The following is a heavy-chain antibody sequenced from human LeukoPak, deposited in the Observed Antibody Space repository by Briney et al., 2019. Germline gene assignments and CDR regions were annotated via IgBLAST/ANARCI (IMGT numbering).Heavy chain of an antibody. Sequence: ASEKVSCKASGYTFTTYGISWVRQAPGQGLEWMGWISAYNGNTNYAQKLQDRVTMTTDTSTSTAYMELRSLRSDDTAVYYCARGRYCSSTSCYKVYYYYMDAWGKGTTVTVSS. J-gene: IGHJ6*03. CDR3: ARGRYCSSTSCYKVYYYYMDA. V-gene: IGHV1-18*01. CDR1: GYTFTTYG. CDR2: ISAYNGNT. D-gene: IGHD2-2*02.